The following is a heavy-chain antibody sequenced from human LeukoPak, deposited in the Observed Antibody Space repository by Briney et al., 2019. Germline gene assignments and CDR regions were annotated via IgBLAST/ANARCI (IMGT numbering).Heavy chain of an antibody. Sequence: SETLSLTCTVSGGSISSGYYWGWIRQPPGKGLEWIGSIYHSGSTYYNPSLKSRVTISVDTSKNQFSLKLSSVTAADTAVYYCASREGDYYGSGSLVDYWGQGTLVTVSS. CDR3: ASREGDYYGSGSLVDY. V-gene: IGHV4-38-2*02. D-gene: IGHD3-10*01. CDR2: IYHSGST. J-gene: IGHJ4*02. CDR1: GGSISSGYY.